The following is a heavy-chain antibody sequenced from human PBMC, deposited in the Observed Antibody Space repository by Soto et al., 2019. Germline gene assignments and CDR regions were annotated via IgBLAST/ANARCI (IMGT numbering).Heavy chain of an antibody. CDR3: TRDPSWGAFDI. CDR2: INGDGSDR. CDR1: GFSSSDYW. D-gene: IGHD7-27*01. V-gene: IGHV3-7*01. Sequence: ELQLVQSGGGLAQPGGSPRLSCIASGFSSSDYWMAWIRQVPGKGLELVAAINGDGSDRGYLESVEGRFTISRDNANNSVFLHLNTLTAEDTAVYFCTRDPSWGAFDIWGQGTMVTVSS. J-gene: IGHJ3*02.